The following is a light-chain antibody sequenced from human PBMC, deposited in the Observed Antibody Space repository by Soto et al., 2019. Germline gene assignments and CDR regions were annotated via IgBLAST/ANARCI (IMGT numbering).Light chain of an antibody. CDR1: QDVSRY. CDR2: AAS. J-gene: IGKJ3*01. Sequence: DIQSTQSPSFLSASVGDRVTITCRASQDVSRYLAWYQQKPGKAPNLLIYAASTLRSGVPSRFSGSGSETEFTLTISSLQPEDFATYSCQQLNSYVFAFGPGTKVDIK. V-gene: IGKV1-9*01. CDR3: QQLNSYVFA.